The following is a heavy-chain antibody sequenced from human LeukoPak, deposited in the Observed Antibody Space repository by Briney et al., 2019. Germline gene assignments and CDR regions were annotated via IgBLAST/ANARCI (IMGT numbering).Heavy chain of an antibody. J-gene: IGHJ3*02. CDR3: VADAFDI. CDR1: GYMFTNYW. V-gene: IGHV5-51*01. Sequence: GESLKISCQGSGYMFTNYWIGWVRQTPGKGLEWMGSIYPGDSDTRYSPSSQGQVTISAHKSITTAYLQWSSLKASDTAMYYCVADAFDIWGQGTMVTVSS. CDR2: IYPGDSDT.